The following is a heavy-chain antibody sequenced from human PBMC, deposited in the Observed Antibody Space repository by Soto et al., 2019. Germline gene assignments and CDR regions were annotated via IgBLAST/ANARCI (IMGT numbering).Heavy chain of an antibody. V-gene: IGHV1-69*06. CDR2: IIPIFGTA. CDR3: ARDRNYYDSSGLYYYYYYGMDV. Sequence: QVQLVQSGAEVKKPGSSVKVSCKASGGTFSSYAISWVRQAPGQGLEWMGGIIPIFGTANYAQKFQGRVTITADKSTTTAYMELSSMRSEDTAVYYCARDRNYYDSSGLYYYYYYGMDVWGQGTTVTVSS. J-gene: IGHJ6*02. CDR1: GGTFSSYA. D-gene: IGHD3-22*01.